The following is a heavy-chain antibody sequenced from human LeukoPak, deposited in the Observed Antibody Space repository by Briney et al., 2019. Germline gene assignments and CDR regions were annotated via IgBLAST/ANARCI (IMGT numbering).Heavy chain of an antibody. CDR3: ASLLPEYYDFWSGYLGWFDP. J-gene: IGHJ5*02. CDR2: FYNSGST. V-gene: IGHV4-4*07. Sequence: SETLSLTCSVSGASISNYYWSWIRQPAGKGLESIGLFYNSGSTNCNPSLKSRVTMSVDTSKNQFSLKLSSVTAADTAVYYCASLLPEYYDFWSGYLGWFDPWGQGTLVTVSS. D-gene: IGHD3-3*01. CDR1: GASISNYY.